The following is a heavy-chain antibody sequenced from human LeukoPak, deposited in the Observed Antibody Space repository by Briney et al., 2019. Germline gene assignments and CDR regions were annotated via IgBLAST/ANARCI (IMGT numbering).Heavy chain of an antibody. CDR1: GYGFTSYW. D-gene: IGHD6-19*01. CDR3: ARRQGYGSASYYFDY. J-gene: IGHJ4*02. CDR2: IYPGDSDT. V-gene: IGHV5-51*01. Sequence: GESLKISCKGSGYGFTSYWIAWVRQMPGKGLEWMGIIYPGDSDTRYRPSFQGQVTISVDKSSSTAYLQWSSLKASDTAMYYCARRQGYGSASYYFDYWGQGTLVTVSS.